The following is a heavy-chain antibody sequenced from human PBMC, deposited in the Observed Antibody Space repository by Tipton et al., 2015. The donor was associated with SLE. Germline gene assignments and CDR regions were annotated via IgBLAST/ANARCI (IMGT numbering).Heavy chain of an antibody. Sequence: SLRLSCAASGFTFRNYAMGWVRQAPGKGLEWVSAVYSGGNTYYGDSVKGRFTISRDNSKNTVHLQMNSLRAEDTAVYYCARDCGYGSASHWGQGTLVTVSS. J-gene: IGHJ4*02. CDR1: GFTFRNYA. D-gene: IGHD3-10*01. CDR2: VYSGGNT. CDR3: ARDCGYGSASH. V-gene: IGHV3-23*03.